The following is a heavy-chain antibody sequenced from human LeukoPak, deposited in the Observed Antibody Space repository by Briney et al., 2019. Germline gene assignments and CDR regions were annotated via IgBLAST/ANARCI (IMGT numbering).Heavy chain of an antibody. CDR2: INANSGGT. CDR1: GYTFTSYD. J-gene: IGHJ3*02. CDR3: ARGGSSEAFDI. Sequence: AASVKVSCKASGYTFTSYDISWVRQATGQGLEWMGWINANSGGTNYAQKFQGRVTMTRDTSINTAYMEVSRLKSDDTAVYYCARGGSSEAFDIWGQGTMVTVSS. V-gene: IGHV1-2*02.